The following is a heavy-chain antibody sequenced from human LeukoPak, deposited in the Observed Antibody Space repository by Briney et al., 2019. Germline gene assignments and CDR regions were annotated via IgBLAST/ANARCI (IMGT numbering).Heavy chain of an antibody. Sequence: ASVKVSCKASGYTFTGYYMHWVRQAPGQGLEWMGWINPNSGGTNYAQKFQGRVTITRNTSISTAYMELSSLRSEDTAVYYCARGRSPDYWGQGTLVTVSS. CDR3: ARGRSPDY. V-gene: IGHV1-2*02. J-gene: IGHJ4*02. CDR2: INPNSGGT. CDR1: GYTFTGYY.